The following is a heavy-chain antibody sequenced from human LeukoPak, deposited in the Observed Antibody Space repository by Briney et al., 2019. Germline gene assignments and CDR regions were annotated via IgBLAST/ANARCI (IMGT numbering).Heavy chain of an antibody. V-gene: IGHV1-69*05. J-gene: IGHJ6*03. Sequence: GASVKVSCKXSGGTFSSDAISWVRQAPGQGLEWMGGIIPIFGTANYAQKFQGRVTITTDESTSTAYMELSSLRSEDTAVYYCARSVYDSSGYYPYYYYYYMDVWGKGTTVTVSS. CDR1: GGTFSSDA. CDR3: ARSVYDSSGYYPYYYYYYMDV. CDR2: IIPIFGTA. D-gene: IGHD3-22*01.